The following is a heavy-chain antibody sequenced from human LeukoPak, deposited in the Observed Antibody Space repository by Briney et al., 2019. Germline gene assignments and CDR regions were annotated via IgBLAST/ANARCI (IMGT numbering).Heavy chain of an antibody. J-gene: IGHJ4*02. D-gene: IGHD5-18*01. CDR3: ASNGGLWLLDY. Sequence: ASVKVSCKASGGTFSSYAISWVRQAPGQGLEWMGGIIPIFGTANYAQKFQGRVTITADESTSTAYMELRSLRSGDTAVYYCASNGGLWLLDYWGQGTLVTVSS. V-gene: IGHV1-69*13. CDR2: IIPIFGTA. CDR1: GGTFSSYA.